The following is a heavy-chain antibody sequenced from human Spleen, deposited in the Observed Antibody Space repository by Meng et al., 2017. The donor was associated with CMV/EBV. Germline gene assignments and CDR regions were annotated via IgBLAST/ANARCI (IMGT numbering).Heavy chain of an antibody. CDR2: ISGSGGST. Sequence: GESLKISCAASGFTFSSYAMSWVRQAPGKGLEWVSAISGSGGSTYYADSVKGRFTISRDNSKNTLYLQMNSLRAEDTAVYYCAKDVITIFGVPDHFDYWGQGTLVTVSS. CDR1: GFTFSSYA. V-gene: IGHV3-23*01. CDR3: AKDVITIFGVPDHFDY. J-gene: IGHJ4*02. D-gene: IGHD3-3*01.